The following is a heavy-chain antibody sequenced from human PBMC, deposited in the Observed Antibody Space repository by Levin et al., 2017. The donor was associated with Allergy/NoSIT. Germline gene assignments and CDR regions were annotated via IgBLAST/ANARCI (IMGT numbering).Heavy chain of an antibody. CDR1: GFTFSSYG. CDR3: AKELESGGQWLVRLFDY. Sequence: SCAASGFTFSSYGMHWVRQAPGKGLEWVAVISYDGSNKYYADSVKGRFTISRDNSKNTLYLQMNSLRAEDTAVYYCAKELESGGQWLVRLFDYWGQGTLVTVSS. D-gene: IGHD6-19*01. J-gene: IGHJ4*02. CDR2: ISYDGSNK. V-gene: IGHV3-30*18.